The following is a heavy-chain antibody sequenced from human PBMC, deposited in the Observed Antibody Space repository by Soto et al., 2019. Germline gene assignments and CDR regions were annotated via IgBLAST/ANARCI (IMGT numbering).Heavy chain of an antibody. CDR3: AREGAGYCTITSCSYFDV. Sequence: SVKVSCKASGDTFRKYAISWLRQAPGQGLEWLGGIIPISATPTYAQRFQGRVTMTADESTSTVYMELSSLRSEDTAVYYCAREGAGYCTITSCSYFDVWGQGSLVTVSS. D-gene: IGHD2-2*01. V-gene: IGHV1-69*13. CDR2: IIPISATP. CDR1: GDTFRKYA. J-gene: IGHJ4*02.